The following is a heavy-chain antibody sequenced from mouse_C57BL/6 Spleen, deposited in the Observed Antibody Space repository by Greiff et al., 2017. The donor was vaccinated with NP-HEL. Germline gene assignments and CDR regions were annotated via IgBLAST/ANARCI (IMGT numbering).Heavy chain of an antibody. V-gene: IGHV1-59*01. J-gene: IGHJ4*01. D-gene: IGHD2-5*01. CDR2: IDPSDSYT. CDR3: ARDGYSKKDAMDY. CDR1: GYTFTSYW. Sequence: VQLQQPGAELVRPGTSVKLSCKASGYTFTSYWMHWVKQRPGQGLEWIGVIDPSDSYTNYNQKFKGKATLTVDTSSSTAYMQLSSLTSEDSAVYYCARDGYSKKDAMDYWGQGTSVTVSS.